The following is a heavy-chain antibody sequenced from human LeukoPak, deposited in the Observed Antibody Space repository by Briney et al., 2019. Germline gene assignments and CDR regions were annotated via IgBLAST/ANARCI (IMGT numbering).Heavy chain of an antibody. CDR1: GGSISSGGHY. CDR3: ARGGTVTTGFDI. CDR2: IYSTGST. V-gene: IGHV4-61*02. Sequence: PSETLSLTCTVSGGSISSGGHYWSWIRQPAGKGLEYLGRIYSTGSTNYNPSLRSRVTISVDTSKNHFSLKLSSVTAADTAVYYCARGGTVTTGFDIWGQGTVVTVSS. J-gene: IGHJ3*02. D-gene: IGHD4-17*01.